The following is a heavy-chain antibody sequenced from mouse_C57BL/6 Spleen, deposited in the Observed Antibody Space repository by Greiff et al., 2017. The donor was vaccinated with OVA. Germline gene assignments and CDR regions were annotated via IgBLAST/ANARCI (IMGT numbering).Heavy chain of an antibody. CDR3: ARGREGYFDY. V-gene: IGHV1-50*01. CDR1: GYTFTSYW. CDR2: IDPSDSYT. J-gene: IGHJ2*01. Sequence: VQLQQPGAELVKPGASVKLSCKASGYTFTSYWMQWVKQRPGQGLEWIGEIDPSDSYTNYNQKFKGQATLTVDTSSSTAYMQLRGLTSEDSAVYYCARGREGYFDYWGQGTTLTVSS.